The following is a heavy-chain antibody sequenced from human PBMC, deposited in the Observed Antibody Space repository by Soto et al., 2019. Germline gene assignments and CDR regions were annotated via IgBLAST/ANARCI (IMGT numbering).Heavy chain of an antibody. Sequence: QVQLVQSGAEVKKPGSSVKVSCKASGCTFSSYTISWVLQAPGQGLEWMVRIIPIPGIENYAQKFQGRVTITADKSMSTAYIELRSMRSDDTAEYFCARETGTKDFDYWGQGTLGNVSS. CDR1: GCTFSSYT. CDR2: IIPIPGIE. J-gene: IGHJ4*02. D-gene: IGHD1-1*01. V-gene: IGHV1-69*08. CDR3: ARETGTKDFDY.